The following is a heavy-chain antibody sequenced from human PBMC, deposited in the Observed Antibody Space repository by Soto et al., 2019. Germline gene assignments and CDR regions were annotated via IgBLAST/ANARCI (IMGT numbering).Heavy chain of an antibody. D-gene: IGHD1-7*01. CDR2: IYYSGST. CDR3: ARGVTGTNYFDY. CDR1: GGSISSGDYY. V-gene: IGHV4-30-4*01. J-gene: IGHJ4*02. Sequence: PSETLSLTCTVSGGSISSGDYYWSWIRQPPGKCLEWIGYIYYSGSTYYNPSLKSRVTISVDTSKNQFSLKLSSVTAADTAVYYCARGVTGTNYFDYWGQGTLVTVSS.